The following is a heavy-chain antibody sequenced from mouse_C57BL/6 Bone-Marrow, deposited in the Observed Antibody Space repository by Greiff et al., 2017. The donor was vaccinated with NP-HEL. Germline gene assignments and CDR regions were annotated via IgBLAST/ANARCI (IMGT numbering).Heavy chain of an antibody. V-gene: IGHV1-15*01. CDR2: IDPETGGT. D-gene: IGHD1-1*01. CDR3: TRRYYYGSSYVWFFFDY. Sequence: VKLQESGAELVRPGASVTLSCKASGYTFTDYEMHWVKQTPVHGLEWIGAIDPETGGTAYNQKFKGKAILTADKSSSTAYMELRSLTSEDSAVYYCTRRYYYGSSYVWFFFDYWGQGTTLTVSS. J-gene: IGHJ2*01. CDR1: GYTFTDYE.